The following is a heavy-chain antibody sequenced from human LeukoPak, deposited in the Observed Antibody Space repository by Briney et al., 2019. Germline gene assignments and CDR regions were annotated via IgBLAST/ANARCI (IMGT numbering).Heavy chain of an antibody. V-gene: IGHV3-74*01. CDR2: INSDGSTT. J-gene: IGHJ4*02. D-gene: IGHD1-26*01. CDR3: ARRTYSGTYYYFDY. Sequence: GGSLRLSCAASGFSISTYWMHWVRQAPGKGLVWVSRINSDGSTTSYADSVKGRSTISRDNAKNTLYLQMNSLRAEDTAVYYCARRTYSGTYYYFDYWGQGTLVTVSS. CDR1: GFSISTYW.